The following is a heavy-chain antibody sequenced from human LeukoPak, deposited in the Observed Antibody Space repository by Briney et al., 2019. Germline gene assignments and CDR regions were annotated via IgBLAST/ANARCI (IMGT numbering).Heavy chain of an antibody. D-gene: IGHD5/OR15-5a*01. J-gene: IGHJ4*02. V-gene: IGHV4-59*12. CDR2: IYYSGST. CDR1: GGSISSYY. Sequence: SETLSLTCTVSGGSISSYYWSWIRQPPGKGLEWIGYIYYSGSTNYNPSLKSRVTISVDTSKNQFSLKLSSVTAADTAVYYCARSTPGGPLIYWGQGTLVTVSS. CDR3: ARSTPGGPLIY.